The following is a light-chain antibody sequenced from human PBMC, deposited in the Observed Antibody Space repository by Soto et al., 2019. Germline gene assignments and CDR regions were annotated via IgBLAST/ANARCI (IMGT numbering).Light chain of an antibody. Sequence: DIQMTQSPSSVSASVGDRVTITCRASQDISTWLAWYQQKPGKAPKLLIYAASSLFSGVPSRFSGSGSGTDFTITISSLQPEDFATYYCQQADSLPHVTFGQGTRLDLK. V-gene: IGKV1-12*01. CDR1: QDISTW. J-gene: IGKJ5*01. CDR3: QQADSLPHVT. CDR2: AAS.